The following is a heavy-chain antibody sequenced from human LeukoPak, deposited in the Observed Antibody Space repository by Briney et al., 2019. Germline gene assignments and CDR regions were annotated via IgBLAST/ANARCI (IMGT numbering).Heavy chain of an antibody. V-gene: IGHV4-4*07. CDR2: IYTSGST. J-gene: IGHJ5*02. CDR3: ARVSCSSTSCYRFDP. D-gene: IGHD2-2*01. CDR1: GGSISDYY. Sequence: SETLSLTCSVSGGSISDYYWSWIRRPAGKGLEWIGRIYTSGSTNYNPSFKSRVTMSVDTSKNQFSLKLSSVTAADTAVYYCARVSCSSTSCYRFDPWGQGTLVTVSS.